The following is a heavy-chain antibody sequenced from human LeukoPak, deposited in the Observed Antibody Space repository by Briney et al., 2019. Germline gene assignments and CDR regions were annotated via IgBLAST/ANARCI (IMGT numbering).Heavy chain of an antibody. J-gene: IGHJ3*02. CDR1: GYTFTSYY. Sequence: ASVKVSCKASGYTFTSYYLHWVRQAPGQGLEWMGIIHPTVGDTTYAQKFQGRVTMTRDMSTGTVYMDLSSLRSEDTAVYYCARYGFSSVWQGGWHAFDIWGQGTAVTVSS. CDR2: IHPTVGDT. D-gene: IGHD6-25*01. CDR3: ARYGFSSVWQGGWHAFDI. V-gene: IGHV1-46*01.